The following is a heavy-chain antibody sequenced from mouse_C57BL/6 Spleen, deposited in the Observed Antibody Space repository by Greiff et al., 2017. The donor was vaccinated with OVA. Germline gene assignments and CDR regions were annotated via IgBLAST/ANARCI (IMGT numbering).Heavy chain of an antibody. Sequence: EVHLVESGGGLVKPGGSLKLSCAASGFTFSDYGMHWVRQAPEKGLEWVAYISSGSSTIYYADTVKGRFTISRDNAKNTLFLQMTSLRSEDTAMYYCARGVTTVEYYAMDYWGQGTSVTVSS. J-gene: IGHJ4*01. CDR1: GFTFSDYG. D-gene: IGHD1-1*01. V-gene: IGHV5-17*01. CDR3: ARGVTTVEYYAMDY. CDR2: ISSGSSTI.